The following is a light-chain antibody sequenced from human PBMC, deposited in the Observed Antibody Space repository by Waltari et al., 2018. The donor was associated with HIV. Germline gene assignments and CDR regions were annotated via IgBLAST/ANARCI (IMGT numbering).Light chain of an antibody. CDR1: SSNIGSNY. Sequence: QSVLTQPPSASGTPGQRVTISCSGSSSNIGSNYVYWFQQLPGTIPRLLIYKKDQRPSGVPDRFSGSKSGTSASLAISGLRSEDEADYSCVAWDDSLSGLLFGGGTKLTVL. CDR2: KKD. V-gene: IGLV1-47*01. CDR3: VAWDDSLSGLL. J-gene: IGLJ3*02.